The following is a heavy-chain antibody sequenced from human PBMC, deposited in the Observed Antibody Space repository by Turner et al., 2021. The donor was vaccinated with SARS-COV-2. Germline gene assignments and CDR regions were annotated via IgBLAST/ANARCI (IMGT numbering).Heavy chain of an antibody. CDR1: GSTFSTNW. CDR2: INSDGSST. D-gene: IGHD6-13*01. J-gene: IGHJ6*02. Sequence: EVQLVESGGGLVQPGGSLRLSCAASGSTFSTNWMHWVRQAPGKGLVWVSRINSDGSSTSYADSVKGRFTISRDNAKNTLYLQMNSLRAEDTAVYYCARVGIAAAGPTFYYYYYGMDVWGQGTTVTVSS. V-gene: IGHV3-74*01. CDR3: ARVGIAAAGPTFYYYYYGMDV.